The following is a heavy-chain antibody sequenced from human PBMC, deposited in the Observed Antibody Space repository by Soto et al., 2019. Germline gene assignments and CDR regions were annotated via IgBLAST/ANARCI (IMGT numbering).Heavy chain of an antibody. J-gene: IGHJ4*02. CDR3: AREIGGGGCY. V-gene: IGHV3-7*01. CDR1: GFSFNNYW. Sequence: GSLRLYGAASGFSFNNYWITWVRQAPGKGLEWVANINQDGSKKYYVDSVKGRFTISRDSAKNSLYLQMNSLRAGDTAVYYCAREIGGGGCYWGQGTLVTVSS. CDR2: INQDGSKK. D-gene: IGHD2-8*02.